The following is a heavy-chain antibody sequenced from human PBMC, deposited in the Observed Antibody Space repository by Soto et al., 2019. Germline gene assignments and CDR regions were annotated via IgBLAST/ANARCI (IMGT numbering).Heavy chain of an antibody. V-gene: IGHV1-46*01. CDR3: ASMYYYDSSGYYYDPVFIDY. CDR2: INPSGGST. J-gene: IGHJ4*02. CDR1: GYTFTSYY. Sequence: ASVKVSCKASGYTFTSYYMHWVRQAPGQGLEWMGIINPSGGSTSYAQKFQGRVTMTRDTSKNQFSLKLSSVTAADTAVYYCASMYYYDSSGYYYDPVFIDYWGQGTLVTVSS. D-gene: IGHD3-22*01.